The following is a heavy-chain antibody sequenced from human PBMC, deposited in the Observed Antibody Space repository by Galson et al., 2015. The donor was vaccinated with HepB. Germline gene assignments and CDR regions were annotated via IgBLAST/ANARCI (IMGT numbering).Heavy chain of an antibody. D-gene: IGHD6-19*01. CDR2: ISYDGSNK. CDR3: AKIHSDGWALIDY. Sequence: SLRLSCAASGFTFSNYGMHWVRQAPGKGLEWVAVISYDGSNKYSADSVKGRFTISRDNSKNTLYLQMNSLRAEDTAVYFCAKIHSDGWALIDYWGQGTLVTVSS. V-gene: IGHV3-30*18. J-gene: IGHJ4*02. CDR1: GFTFSNYG.